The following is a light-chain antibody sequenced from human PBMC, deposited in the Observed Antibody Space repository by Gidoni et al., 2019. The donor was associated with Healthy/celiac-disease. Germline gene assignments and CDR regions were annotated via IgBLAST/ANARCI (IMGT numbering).Light chain of an antibody. J-gene: IGKJ2*01. CDR2: GAS. Sequence: EIVMTQSPATLSVSPGERATLSCRASQSVSSNLAWYQQKPGQAPRLLIYGASTRATGIPARFSGSGSGTEFTLTISSLQSEDFAVYYCQQYNNWPPMYTFGQXTTLEIK. CDR3: QQYNNWPPMYT. CDR1: QSVSSN. V-gene: IGKV3-15*01.